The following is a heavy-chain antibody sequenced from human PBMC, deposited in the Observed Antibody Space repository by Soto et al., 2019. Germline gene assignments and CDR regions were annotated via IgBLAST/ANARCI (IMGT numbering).Heavy chain of an antibody. D-gene: IGHD6-13*01. CDR3: ARVGAAAGGNWFDP. CDR2: INHSGST. CDR1: GGSFSGYY. Sequence: SETLSLTCAVYGGSFSGYYWSWIRQPPGKGLEWIGEINHSGSTNYNPSLKSRVTISVDTSKNQFSLKLSSVTAADTAVYYCARVGAAAGGNWFDPWGQGTLVTVSS. J-gene: IGHJ5*02. V-gene: IGHV4-34*01.